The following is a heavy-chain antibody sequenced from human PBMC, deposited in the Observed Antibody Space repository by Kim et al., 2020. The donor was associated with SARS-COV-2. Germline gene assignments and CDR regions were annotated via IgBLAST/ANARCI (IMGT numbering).Heavy chain of an antibody. Sequence: ASVKVSCKASGYTFTSYYMHWVRQAPGQGLEWMGIINPSGGSTSYAQKFQGRVTMTRDTSTSTVYMELSSLRSEDTAVYYCARDLIRGHCSSTSCYSDIWGQGTMVTVSS. J-gene: IGHJ3*02. D-gene: IGHD2-2*01. V-gene: IGHV1-46*01. CDR1: GYTFTSYY. CDR3: ARDLIRGHCSSTSCYSDI. CDR2: INPSGGST.